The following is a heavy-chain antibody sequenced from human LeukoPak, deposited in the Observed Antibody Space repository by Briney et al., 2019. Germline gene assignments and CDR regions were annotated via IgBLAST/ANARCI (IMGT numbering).Heavy chain of an antibody. CDR3: ARWNSGGDY. V-gene: IGHV4-59*01. Sequence: SETLSLTCSVSGGSISNYHWSWIRQPPGKGLEWIGYIYYSGSSGSTNYTPSLKSRVTISVDASKNQFSLNLSSVTAADTAVYYCARWNSGGDYWGQGTLVTVSS. D-gene: IGHD1/OR15-1a*01. CDR2: IYYSGSSGST. CDR1: GGSISNYH. J-gene: IGHJ4*02.